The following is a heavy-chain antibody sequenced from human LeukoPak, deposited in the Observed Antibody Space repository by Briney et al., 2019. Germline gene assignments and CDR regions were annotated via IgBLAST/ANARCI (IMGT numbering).Heavy chain of an antibody. CDR2: IYYSGST. V-gene: IGHV4-59*11. D-gene: IGHD3-10*01. J-gene: IGHJ5*02. Sequence: SETLSLTCAVSGGSISTHYWSWIRQPPGKGLEWIGYIYYSGSTNYNPSFKSRVTMSVDTSKNQFSLKLSSVTAADTAVYYCARDPSSFGGRFDPWGQGTLVAVSS. CDR3: ARDPSSFGGRFDP. CDR1: GGSISTHY.